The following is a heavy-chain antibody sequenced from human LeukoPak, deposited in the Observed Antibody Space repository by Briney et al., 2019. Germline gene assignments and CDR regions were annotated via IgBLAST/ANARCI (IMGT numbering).Heavy chain of an antibody. CDR1: GFSFSSYG. Sequence: GGSLRLSCAASGFSFSSYGMHWVRQAPGKGLEWVAVISYDGDNKYYADSVNGRFTISRDNSKNTLSLQMDSLRAEDTAAYYCAKDIRVGGSYRYPCLDYWGQGTLVTVSA. CDR3: AKDIRVGGSYRYPCLDY. J-gene: IGHJ4*02. V-gene: IGHV3-30*18. CDR2: ISYDGDNK. D-gene: IGHD3-16*02.